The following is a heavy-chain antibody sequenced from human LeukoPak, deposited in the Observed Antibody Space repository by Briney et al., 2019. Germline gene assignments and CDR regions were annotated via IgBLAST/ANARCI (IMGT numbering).Heavy chain of an antibody. CDR1: GSTFSSYW. CDR3: ARDGSMIDAFDI. V-gene: IGHV3-74*01. CDR2: INSDGSST. J-gene: IGHJ3*02. Sequence: PGGSLRLSRAASGSTFSSYWTHWVRQAPGKGLVWVSRINSDGSSTSYADSVKGRFTISRDNTKNTLYLQMNSLRAEDTAVYYCARDGSMIDAFDIWGQGTMVTVSS. D-gene: IGHD3-22*01.